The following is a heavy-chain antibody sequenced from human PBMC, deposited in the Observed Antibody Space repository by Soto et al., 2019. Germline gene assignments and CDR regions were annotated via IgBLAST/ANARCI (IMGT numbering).Heavy chain of an antibody. CDR2: MNPNSGNT. CDR3: ARGVVWDCSGGSGPYSSGDYEDE. V-gene: IGHV1-8*01. J-gene: IGHJ4*02. CDR1: GYTFTSYD. Sequence: GASVKVSCKASGYTFTSYDINWVRQATGQGLEWMGWMNPNSGNTGYAQKFQGRVTMTRNTSISTAYMELSSLGSEDTAVYYCARGVVWDCSGGSGPYSSGDYEDEWGQGTLVTVSS. D-gene: IGHD2-15*01.